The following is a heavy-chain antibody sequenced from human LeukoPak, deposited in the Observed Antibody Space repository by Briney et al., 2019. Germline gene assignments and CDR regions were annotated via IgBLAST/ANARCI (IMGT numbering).Heavy chain of an antibody. Sequence: SETLSLTCTVSGGSISPYHWSWIRQPPGTGLEWIAYIYYSGSTNYNTSLKSRVTVSVDTSKSQFSLSLTSVTAADTAVYYCGRARGYSSGWDYDYWGQGLLVTVSP. CDR2: IYYSGST. J-gene: IGHJ4*02. CDR3: GRARGYSSGWDYDY. V-gene: IGHV4-59*01. D-gene: IGHD6-19*01. CDR1: GGSISPYH.